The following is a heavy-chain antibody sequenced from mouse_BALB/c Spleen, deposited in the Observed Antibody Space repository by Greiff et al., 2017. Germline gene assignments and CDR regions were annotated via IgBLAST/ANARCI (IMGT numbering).Heavy chain of an antibody. CDR3: ARGRYDGYYLDY. CDR1: GYTFTNYW. V-gene: IGHV1-63*02. J-gene: IGHJ2*01. CDR2: IYPGGGYT. D-gene: IGHD2-14*01. Sequence: QVQLKQSGAELVRPGTSVKISCKASGYTFTNYWLGWVKQRPGHGLEWIGDIYPGGGYTNYNEKFKGKATLTADTSSSTAYMQLSSLTSEDSAVYFCARGRYDGYYLDYWGQGTTLTVSS.